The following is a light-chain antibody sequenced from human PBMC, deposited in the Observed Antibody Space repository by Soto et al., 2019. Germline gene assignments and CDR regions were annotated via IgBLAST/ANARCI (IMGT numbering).Light chain of an antibody. CDR3: QQSNNFPRT. CDR2: AAS. V-gene: IGKV1-12*01. CDR1: QGIGTW. Sequence: DIQMTQSPSSVSASVGDRVTITCRASQGIGTWLAWYQQIPGKAPKLLIYAASSLQGGVPSRFSGSGSGTDFTLTISSLQPEDVATYSCQQSNNFPRTFGQGTKVEIK. J-gene: IGKJ1*01.